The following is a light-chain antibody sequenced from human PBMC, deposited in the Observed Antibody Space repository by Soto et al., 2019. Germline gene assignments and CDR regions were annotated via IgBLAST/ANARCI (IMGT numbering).Light chain of an antibody. J-gene: IGKJ4*01. CDR1: QSLLHSSGHNC. CDR2: FGS. Sequence: DIVMTQSPLSLPVTPGEPASISCRSSQSLLHSSGHNCLDWYLQKPGQSPQLLIYFGSNRASGVPDRFSGSESGTDFTLKISRVEAEDVGLYYCMQTLQTPLTFGGGTKVEIK. V-gene: IGKV2-28*01. CDR3: MQTLQTPLT.